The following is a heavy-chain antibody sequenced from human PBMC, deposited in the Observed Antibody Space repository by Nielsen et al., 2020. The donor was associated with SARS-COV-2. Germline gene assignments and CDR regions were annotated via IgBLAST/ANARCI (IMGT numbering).Heavy chain of an antibody. J-gene: IGHJ1*01. CDR2: MNPNSGNT. D-gene: IGHD6-19*01. CDR1: GYTSTSYD. V-gene: IGHV1-8*01. Sequence: ASVKVSCKASGYTSTSYDINWVRQATGQGLEWMGWMNPNSGNTGYAQKFQGRVTMTRNTSISTAYMELSSLRSDDTAVYYCARQIAVAGTQHWGQGTLVTVSS. CDR3: ARQIAVAGTQH.